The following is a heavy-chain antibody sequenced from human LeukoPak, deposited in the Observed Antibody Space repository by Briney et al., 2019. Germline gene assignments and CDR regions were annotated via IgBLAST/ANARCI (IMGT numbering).Heavy chain of an antibody. CDR2: MSYEGANR. CDR1: GFTFSSYG. J-gene: IGHJ6*02. CDR3: ARVLWFGELLSGMDV. V-gene: IGHV3-30*03. Sequence: PGGSLRLSCAASGFTFSSYGMHWVRQAPGKGLEWVAVMSYEGANRYYADSVKGRFTISRDNSKNTLYLLMNSLRAEDTAVYYCARVLWFGELLSGMDVWGQGTTVTVSS. D-gene: IGHD3-10*01.